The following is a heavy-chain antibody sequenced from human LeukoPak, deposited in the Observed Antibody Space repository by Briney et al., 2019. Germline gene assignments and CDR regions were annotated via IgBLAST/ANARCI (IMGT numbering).Heavy chain of an antibody. Sequence: GESLKISCKGSGYSFTGYWIGWVRQMPGKGLEWMGIIYPGDSDTRYSPSFQGQVTISADKSISTAYLQWSSLKASDTAMYYCARTVYSYGSPFDYWGQGTLVTVSS. V-gene: IGHV5-51*01. D-gene: IGHD5-18*01. CDR2: IYPGDSDT. CDR3: ARTVYSYGSPFDY. CDR1: GYSFTGYW. J-gene: IGHJ4*02.